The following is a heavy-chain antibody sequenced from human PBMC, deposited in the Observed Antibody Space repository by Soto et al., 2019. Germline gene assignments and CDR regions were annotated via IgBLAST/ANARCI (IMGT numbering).Heavy chain of an antibody. Sequence: PGESLKISCKGSGYSFAGYWITWVRQKPGKGLEWMGRIDPSDSQTYYSTSFRGHVTISXXXXXXTXFXQXXXLGAXDTAMYYCARKSAPEFFDSWGQGTLVTVSS. CDR1: GYSFAGYW. J-gene: IGHJ4*02. CDR2: IDPSDSQT. V-gene: IGHV5-10-1*01. CDR3: ARKSAPEFFDS.